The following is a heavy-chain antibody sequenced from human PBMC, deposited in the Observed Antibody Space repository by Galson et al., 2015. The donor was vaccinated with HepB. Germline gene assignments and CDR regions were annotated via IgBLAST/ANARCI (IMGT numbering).Heavy chain of an antibody. CDR1: GFTFSSYS. CDR2: ISSSSSYI. Sequence: SLRLSCAASGFTFSSYSMNWVRQAPGKGLGWVSSISSSSSYIYYADSVMGRFTISRDNAKNSLYLQMNSPRAEDTAVYYCARDRISAEDYYYYGMDVWGQGTTVTVSS. V-gene: IGHV3-21*01. CDR3: ARDRISAEDYYYYGMDV. J-gene: IGHJ6*02.